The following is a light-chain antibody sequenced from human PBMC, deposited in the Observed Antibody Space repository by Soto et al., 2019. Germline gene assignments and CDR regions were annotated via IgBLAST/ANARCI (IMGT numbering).Light chain of an antibody. J-gene: IGKJ1*01. CDR1: QSGRGNN. CDR3: QQYGNSPKT. Sequence: EIVLTQSPGTLSLSPGQRATLSCRASQSGRGNNLAWYQQKPGQAPRLLIFGASSRATGIPDRFSGSGAGTDFTLTITRLAREDFAVYYCQQYGNSPKTFGQGTKVEIK. V-gene: IGKV3-20*01. CDR2: GAS.